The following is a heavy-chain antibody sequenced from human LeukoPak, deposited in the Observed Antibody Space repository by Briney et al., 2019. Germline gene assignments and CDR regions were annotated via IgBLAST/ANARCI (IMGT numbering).Heavy chain of an antibody. V-gene: IGHV4-59*01. CDR1: GGSISSYY. CDR2: IYYSGST. D-gene: IGHD6-6*01. Sequence: PSETLSLTXTVSGGSISSYYWSWIRQPPGKGLEWIGYIYYSGSTNYNPSLKSRVTISVDTSKNQFSLKLSSVTAADTAVYYCARMGGSSSYYYYMDVWGKGTTVTVSS. CDR3: ARMGGSSSYYYYMDV. J-gene: IGHJ6*03.